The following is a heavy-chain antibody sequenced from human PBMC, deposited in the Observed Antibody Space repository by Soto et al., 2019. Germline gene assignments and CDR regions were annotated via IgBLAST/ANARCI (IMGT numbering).Heavy chain of an antibody. Sequence: QVQLVQSGGEVRKPGASVKVSCKASGDTITNYGISWVRQAPGQGLEWMGWISFYNGNTKYAQNLQGRVTLTTDTSTSTAYMELRSLRSDDTAVYYCASATSIAVAGKESWGQGTLVTFSS. CDR3: ASATSIAVAGKES. CDR2: ISFYNGNT. CDR1: GDTITNYG. V-gene: IGHV1-18*01. J-gene: IGHJ4*02. D-gene: IGHD6-19*01.